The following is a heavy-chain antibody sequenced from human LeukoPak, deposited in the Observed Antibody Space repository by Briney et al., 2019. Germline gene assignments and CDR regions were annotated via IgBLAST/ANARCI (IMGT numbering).Heavy chain of an antibody. CDR3: AIGYCRGGSCDDEPGDAFDI. Sequence: ASVKVSCKASGYTFISYSMNWVRQAPGQGLEWMGWINTNTGNPTYAQGFTGRFVFSLDTSVSTAYLQISSLKAEDTAVYYCAIGYCRGGSCDDEPGDAFDIWGQGTMVAVSS. J-gene: IGHJ3*02. CDR1: GYTFISYS. V-gene: IGHV7-4-1*02. D-gene: IGHD2-15*01. CDR2: INTNTGNP.